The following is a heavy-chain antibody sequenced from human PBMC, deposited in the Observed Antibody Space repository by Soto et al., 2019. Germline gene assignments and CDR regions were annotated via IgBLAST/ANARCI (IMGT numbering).Heavy chain of an antibody. CDR2: IYHSGST. CDR1: GGSISSGGYS. Sequence: LSLTCAVSGGSISSGGYSWSWIRQPPGKGLEWIGYIYHSGSTYYNPSLKSRVTISVDRSKNQFSLKLSSVTAADTAVYYCARYGEYFAYWGQGTLVTVSS. CDR3: ARYGEYFAY. D-gene: IGHD4-17*01. J-gene: IGHJ4*02. V-gene: IGHV4-30-2*01.